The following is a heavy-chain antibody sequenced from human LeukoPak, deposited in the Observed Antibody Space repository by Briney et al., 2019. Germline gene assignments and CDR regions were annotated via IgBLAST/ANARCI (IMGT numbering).Heavy chain of an antibody. D-gene: IGHD6-19*01. V-gene: IGHV4-4*02. Sequence: PSGTLSLTCVVSGGSISSRNWWSWVRQPPGKGLEWIEEIYQSGTTNYNPSLKSRVTISVDKSKNQFSLKLSSVTAADTAVYYCARIRGYGSDFYYYYMDVWGKGTTVTVSS. J-gene: IGHJ6*03. CDR1: GGSISSRNW. CDR2: IYQSGTT. CDR3: ARIRGYGSDFYYYYMDV.